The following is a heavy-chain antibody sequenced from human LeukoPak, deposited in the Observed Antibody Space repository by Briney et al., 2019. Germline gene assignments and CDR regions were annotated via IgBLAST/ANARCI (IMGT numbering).Heavy chain of an antibody. D-gene: IGHD3-16*01. V-gene: IGHV3-23*01. CDR1: GFTFSNSA. J-gene: IGHJ4*02. CDR2: ISGSGT. Sequence: GGSLRLSCAASGFTFSNSAMSWVRQAPGKGLEWVSAISGSGTYYADSARGRFTISRDNSKNTLYLQMNSLRAEDTAVYYCAKLTDYWGQGTLVTVSS. CDR3: AKLTDY.